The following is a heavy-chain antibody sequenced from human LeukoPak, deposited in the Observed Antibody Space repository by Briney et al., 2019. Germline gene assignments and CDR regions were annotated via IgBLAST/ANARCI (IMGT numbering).Heavy chain of an antibody. J-gene: IGHJ3*02. Sequence: ASVKVSCKASGYTFTGYYMHWVRQAPGQGLEWMGWINPNSGGTNYAQKFQGRVTMTRDTSISTAYMELSRLRSDDTAVYYCARLSSGWYDAFDIWGQGTMATVSS. CDR3: ARLSSGWYDAFDI. V-gene: IGHV1-2*02. CDR2: INPNSGGT. D-gene: IGHD6-19*01. CDR1: GYTFTGYY.